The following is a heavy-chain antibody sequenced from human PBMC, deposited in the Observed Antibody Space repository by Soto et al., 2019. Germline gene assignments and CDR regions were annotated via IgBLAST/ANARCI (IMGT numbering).Heavy chain of an antibody. D-gene: IGHD3-16*01. CDR3: ARDYSVSGSYAPWFDP. CDR1: GVPVTLNY. Sequence: DVQLVESGGGLVQPGGSLRLSCAASGVPVTLNYMSWVRQAPGKGLEWVSIIYVSGSTYYADSVKGRFTISRDSSKNTLYLQMNSLRVEDTAVYYCARDYSVSGSYAPWFDPRGQGTLVTVSS. CDR2: IYVSGST. J-gene: IGHJ5*02. V-gene: IGHV3-66*01.